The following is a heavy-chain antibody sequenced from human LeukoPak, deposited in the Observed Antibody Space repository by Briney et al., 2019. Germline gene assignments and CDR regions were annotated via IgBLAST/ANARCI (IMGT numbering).Heavy chain of an antibody. J-gene: IGHJ6*03. CDR2: IIPIFGTA. V-gene: IGHV1-69*13. CDR1: GGTFSSYA. CDR3: ARQAPWGGYGRDYYYMDV. D-gene: IGHD5-12*01. Sequence: SVKVSCKASGGTFSSYAISWVRQAPGQGLEWMGGIIPIFGTANYAQKFQGRVTITADESTSTAYMEMSSLRSEDTAVYYCARQAPWGGYGRDYYYMDVWGKGTTVTVSS.